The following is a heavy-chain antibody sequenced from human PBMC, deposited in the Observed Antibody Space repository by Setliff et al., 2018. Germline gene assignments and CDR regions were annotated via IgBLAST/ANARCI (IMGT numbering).Heavy chain of an antibody. CDR2: FDPEDGET. J-gene: IGHJ4*02. V-gene: IGHV1-24*01. CDR1: GYTLTELS. Sequence: ASVKVSCKVSGYTLTELSMHWVRQAPGKGLEWMGGFDPEDGETIYAQKFQGRVTMTEDTSTDTAYMELSSLRSEDTAVYYCATSTWELGGFDYWGQGTLVTVSS. D-gene: IGHD1-26*01. CDR3: ATSTWELGGFDY.